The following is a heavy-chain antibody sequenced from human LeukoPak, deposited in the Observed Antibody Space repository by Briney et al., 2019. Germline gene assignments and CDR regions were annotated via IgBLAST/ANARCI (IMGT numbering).Heavy chain of an antibody. CDR2: IYYSGST. CDR1: GGSISSGGYY. Sequence: SETLSLTCTVSGGSISSGGYYWSWIRQHPGKGLEWIGYIYYSGSTYYNPSLKSRVTISVDTSKNQFSLKLSSVTAADTAVYYCARVSAVVTPGFDYWGQGTLVTVSS. CDR3: ARVSAVVTPGFDY. J-gene: IGHJ4*02. D-gene: IGHD2-21*02. V-gene: IGHV4-31*03.